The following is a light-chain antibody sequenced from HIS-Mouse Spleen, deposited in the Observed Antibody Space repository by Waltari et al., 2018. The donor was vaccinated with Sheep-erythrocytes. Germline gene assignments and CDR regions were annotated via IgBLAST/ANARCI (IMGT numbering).Light chain of an antibody. J-gene: IGLJ1*01. Sequence: QSALTQPRSVSGSPGQSVTIPCPGTGSDAGGYNYFSWYQQHPGKAPKLMIYDVSKRPSGVPDRFSGSKSGNTASLTISGLQAEDEADYYCCSYAGSYNHVFATGTKVTVL. CDR2: DVS. CDR1: GSDAGGYNY. V-gene: IGLV2-11*01. CDR3: CSYAGSYNHV.